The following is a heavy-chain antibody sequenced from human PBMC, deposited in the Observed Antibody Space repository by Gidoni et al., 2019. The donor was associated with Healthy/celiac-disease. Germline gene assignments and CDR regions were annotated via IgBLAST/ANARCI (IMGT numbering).Heavy chain of an antibody. CDR3: ARGTLLRRQLASPYFDY. D-gene: IGHD6-6*01. CDR2: INPNSGGT. V-gene: IGHV1-2*02. J-gene: IGHJ4*02. Sequence: QLQLVQSGAEVKKPGASVNVSCKASGYTFTGYYMHWVRQAPGQGLEWMGWINPNSGGTNYAQKFQGRVTMTRDTSISTAYMELSRLRSDDTAVYYCARGTLLRRQLASPYFDYWGQGTLVTVSS. CDR1: GYTFTGYY.